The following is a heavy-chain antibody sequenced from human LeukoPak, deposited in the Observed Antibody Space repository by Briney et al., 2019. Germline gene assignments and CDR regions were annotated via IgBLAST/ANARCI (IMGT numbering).Heavy chain of an antibody. CDR3: AREWGITMIVGAPDAFDI. Sequence: SETLSLTCTVSGGSISSYYWSWIRQPPGKGLEWIGYIYYSGSTNYNPSLKSRVTILVDTSKNQFSLKLSSVTAADTAVYYCAREWGITMIVGAPDAFDIWGQGTMVTVSS. J-gene: IGHJ3*02. V-gene: IGHV4-59*12. CDR1: GGSISSYY. CDR2: IYYSGST. D-gene: IGHD3-22*01.